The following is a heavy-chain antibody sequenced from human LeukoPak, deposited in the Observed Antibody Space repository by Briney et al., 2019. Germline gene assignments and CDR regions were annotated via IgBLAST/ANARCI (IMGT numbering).Heavy chain of an antibody. D-gene: IGHD1-1*01. CDR3: ARATTGTTRWFDP. Sequence: SETLSLTCGVSGYSIGTGYYWGWIRQPPGKTLEWIGSIYHSGRTYYNPSLKSRVTISVDTSKNQFSLRLSSVTAADTAVYYCARATTGTTRWFDPWGQGTLVTVSS. V-gene: IGHV4-38-2*01. CDR2: IYHSGRT. J-gene: IGHJ5*02. CDR1: GYSIGTGYY.